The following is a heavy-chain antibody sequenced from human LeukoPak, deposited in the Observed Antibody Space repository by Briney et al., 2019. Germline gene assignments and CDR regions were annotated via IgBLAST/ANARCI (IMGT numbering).Heavy chain of an antibody. CDR3: AKGHRDYYDSSGYDGWFDP. V-gene: IGHV3-23*01. CDR2: ISGTGGST. CDR1: GFTFISYV. J-gene: IGHJ5*02. Sequence: GGSLRLSCAASGFTFISYVMSWVRQAPGKGLEWVSTISGTGGSTYYADSVEGRFTISRDNSKNTLYLQMNSLRAEDTAVYYCAKGHRDYYDSSGYDGWFDPWGQGTLVNVSS. D-gene: IGHD3-22*01.